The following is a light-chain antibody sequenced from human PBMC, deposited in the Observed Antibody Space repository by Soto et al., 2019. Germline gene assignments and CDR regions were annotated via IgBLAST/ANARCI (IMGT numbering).Light chain of an antibody. Sequence: DIQMTQSPSTLSASVGDRVTITCRASQSISFWLAWYQQKPGKAPNLLIYDASTLQSGVPSRFSGSGSGTEFTLTISRLQPDDFATYHCQQYNVYSPTFGQGTKVEIK. J-gene: IGKJ1*01. CDR1: QSISFW. V-gene: IGKV1-5*01. CDR3: QQYNVYSPT. CDR2: DAS.